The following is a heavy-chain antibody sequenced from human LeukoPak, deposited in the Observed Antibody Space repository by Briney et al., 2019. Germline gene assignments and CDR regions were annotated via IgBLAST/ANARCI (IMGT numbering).Heavy chain of an antibody. V-gene: IGHV3-23*01. CDR2: NSGGRT. D-gene: IGHD3-22*01. CDR1: GFTFGNYA. CDR3: AKGHSDSSGYLWPFDY. Sequence: GGSLRLSCAASGFTFGNYAMSWVRQAPGKGLEWVSVNSGGRTYYADSAKGRFTISRDNSKNTLYLQMNSLRAEDTAVYHCAKGHSDSSGYLWPFDYWGQGTLVTVPS. J-gene: IGHJ4*02.